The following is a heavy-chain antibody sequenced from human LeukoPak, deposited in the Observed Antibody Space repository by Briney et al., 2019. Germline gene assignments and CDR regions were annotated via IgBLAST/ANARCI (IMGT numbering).Heavy chain of an antibody. CDR3: ARRCDTSSYYTYYFDY. D-gene: IGHD3-22*01. J-gene: IGHJ4*02. Sequence: GASVKASCKASGYTFTAYYIHWVRQAPGQGLEWMGWINPNSGGTNYAQKFQGRVTMTRDTSISTAYMELSRLRSDDTAVYFCARRCDTSSYYTYYFDYWGQGTLVTVSS. CDR1: GYTFTAYY. CDR2: INPNSGGT. V-gene: IGHV1-2*02.